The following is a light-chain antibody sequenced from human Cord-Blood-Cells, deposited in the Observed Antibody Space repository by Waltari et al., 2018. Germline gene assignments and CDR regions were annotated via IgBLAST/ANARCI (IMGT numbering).Light chain of an antibody. CDR2: AAS. J-gene: IGKJ2*01. CDR3: QQYNNWPPWT. V-gene: IGKV3-15*01. Sequence: ELVMTQSPATLSVSPWERATLSCRASQSVSSNLAWYQQKPGQATRLLIYAASTRATGIPARFSGSGSGTEFTLTISSLQSEDFAVYYCQQYNNWPPWTFGQGTKLEIK. CDR1: QSVSSN.